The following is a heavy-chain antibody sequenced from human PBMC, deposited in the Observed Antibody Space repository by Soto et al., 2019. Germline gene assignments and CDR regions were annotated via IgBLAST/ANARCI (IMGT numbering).Heavy chain of an antibody. D-gene: IGHD4-17*01. Sequence: QVQLVESGGGVVQPGRSLRLSCAASGFTFSSYGMHWVRQAPGKGLEWVAVISYDGSNKYYADSVKGRFTISRDNSKNPVYLQMTSLRAEDTAGYYCAKDQWPDYGNYGGGGDYWGQGTLVTVSS. CDR3: AKDQWPDYGNYGGGGDY. CDR2: ISYDGSNK. V-gene: IGHV3-30*18. J-gene: IGHJ4*02. CDR1: GFTFSSYG.